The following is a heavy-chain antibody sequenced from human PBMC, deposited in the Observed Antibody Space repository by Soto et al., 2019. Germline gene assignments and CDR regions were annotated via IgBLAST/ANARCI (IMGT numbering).Heavy chain of an antibody. V-gene: IGHV3-48*03. CDR2: ISSSGSSV. Sequence: GGSLRLSCAASRFTFSTYEMHWVRQAPGKGLEWVSCISSSGSSVYYAVSVKGRFTISRDNSRKSLYLQMNSLRDEDTALYYCVRYCSSTLCNGVATRTFDYWGQGALVTVS. CDR1: RFTFSTYE. J-gene: IGHJ4*02. D-gene: IGHD5-12*01. CDR3: VRYCSSTLCNGVATRTFDY.